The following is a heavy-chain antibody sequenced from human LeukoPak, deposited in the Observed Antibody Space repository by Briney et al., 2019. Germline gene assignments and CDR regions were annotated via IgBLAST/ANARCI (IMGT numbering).Heavy chain of an antibody. CDR3: ARAEVMRDYYGSGSYVS. J-gene: IGHJ5*02. CDR1: GFTFSSYS. D-gene: IGHD3-10*01. V-gene: IGHV3-21*01. CDR2: ISGSNTYI. Sequence: GGSLRLSCAASGFTFSSYSMNWVRQAPGKGLEWVSSISGSNTYIYYADSVKGRFTISRDNAKNSLYLQMNSLRAEDTAVYYCARAEVMRDYYGSGSYVSWGQETLVTVSS.